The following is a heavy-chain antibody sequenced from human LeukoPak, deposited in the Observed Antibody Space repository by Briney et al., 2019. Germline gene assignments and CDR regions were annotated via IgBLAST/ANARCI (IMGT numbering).Heavy chain of an antibody. J-gene: IGHJ4*02. D-gene: IGHD3-10*01. CDR1: GFTFSSYW. Sequence: PGGSLRLSCAASGFTFSSYWLSWVGQAPGKGLEWVANLKQDGSEKYYVDSVRDGFTISRDNAKNSLYLQMNSLRAEDTAVYYCARTYYYGSGSYYNGADFDYWGQGTLVTVSS. CDR3: ARTYYYGSGSYYNGADFDY. CDR2: LKQDGSEK. V-gene: IGHV3-7*01.